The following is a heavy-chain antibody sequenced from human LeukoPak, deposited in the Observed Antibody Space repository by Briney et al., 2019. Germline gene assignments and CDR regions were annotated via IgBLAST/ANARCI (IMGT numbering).Heavy chain of an antibody. CDR3: ARDPYSGNYGDYYYYYMDV. CDR2: ITSSSSYI. D-gene: IGHD1-26*01. CDR1: GFTFSSYS. V-gene: IGHV3-21*01. Sequence: GGSLRLSCAASGFTFSSYSMNWVRQAPGKGLEWVSSITSSSSYIYYADSVKGRFTISRDNAKSSLYLQMNSPRDEDTAVYYCARDPYSGNYGDYYYYYMDVWGKGTTVTISS. J-gene: IGHJ6*03.